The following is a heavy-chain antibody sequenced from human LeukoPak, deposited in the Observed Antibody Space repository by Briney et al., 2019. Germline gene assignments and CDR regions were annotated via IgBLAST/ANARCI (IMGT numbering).Heavy chain of an antibody. V-gene: IGHV4-59*01. J-gene: IGHJ4*02. D-gene: IGHD3-22*01. CDR2: IYYSGGT. CDR3: ARGDYYDSSPFDY. CDR1: GGSISSYY. Sequence: SETLSLTCTVSGGSISSYYWSWIRQPPGKGLEWIGYIYYSGGTNYNPSLKSRVTISVDTSKNQFSLKLSSVTAADTAVYYCARGDYYDSSPFDYWGQGTLVTVSS.